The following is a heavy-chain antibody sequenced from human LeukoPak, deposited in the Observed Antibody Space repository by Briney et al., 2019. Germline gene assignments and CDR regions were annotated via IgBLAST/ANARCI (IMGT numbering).Heavy chain of an antibody. CDR1: GFPFSSYA. D-gene: IGHD3-10*01. CDR2: IIASGGTT. Sequence: RGSLRLSCAASGFPFSSYAMSWFRQTPGKGLEWVSSIIASGGTTYYADSVKGRFTISRDNSKNTVYLQMNTLRAEDTAVYYCAKGAGGSYGLYYFDYWGQGALVTVSS. CDR3: AKGAGGSYGLYYFDY. J-gene: IGHJ4*02. V-gene: IGHV3-23*01.